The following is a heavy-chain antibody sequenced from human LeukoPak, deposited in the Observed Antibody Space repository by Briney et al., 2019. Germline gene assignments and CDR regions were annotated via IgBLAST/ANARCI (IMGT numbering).Heavy chain of an antibody. CDR2: IWYDGSNK. CDR3: AKGAITMVRGVNDAFDI. Sequence: GRSLRLSCAESGFTFSSYGMHWVRQAPGKGLEWVAVIWYDGSNKYYADSVKGRFTISRDNSKNTLYLQMNSLRAEDTAVYYCAKGAITMVRGVNDAFDIWGQGTMVTVSS. J-gene: IGHJ3*02. V-gene: IGHV3-33*06. CDR1: GFTFSSYG. D-gene: IGHD3-10*01.